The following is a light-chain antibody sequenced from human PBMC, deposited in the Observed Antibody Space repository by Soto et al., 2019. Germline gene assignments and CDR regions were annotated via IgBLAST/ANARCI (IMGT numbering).Light chain of an antibody. Sequence: DIQMTQSPSSLSASVGDRVTITCRTSQPISDYLNWYQQKPGKAPSLLIYTSSNLQTGVPSRFSGSGSETDFTLTITSLQPEDFATYYCQQGNSFPLTFGGGTKVDIK. J-gene: IGKJ4*01. CDR1: QPISDY. CDR2: TSS. CDR3: QQGNSFPLT. V-gene: IGKV1-39*01.